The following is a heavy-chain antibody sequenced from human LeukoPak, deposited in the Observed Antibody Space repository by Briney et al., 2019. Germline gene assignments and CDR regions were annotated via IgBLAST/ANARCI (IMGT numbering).Heavy chain of an antibody. D-gene: IGHD5-12*01. CDR2: IDPNSGGT. CDR1: EYTFTGYY. Sequence: GSLKVSCKASEYTFTGYYMHWVRQAPGQGLEWMGWIDPNSGGTNYEQKFQGRVTMTRDTSISTAYMELSRLRSDDTAVYYCARYSGYDEPFEYWGQGALVTVSS. V-gene: IGHV1-2*02. CDR3: ARYSGYDEPFEY. J-gene: IGHJ4*02.